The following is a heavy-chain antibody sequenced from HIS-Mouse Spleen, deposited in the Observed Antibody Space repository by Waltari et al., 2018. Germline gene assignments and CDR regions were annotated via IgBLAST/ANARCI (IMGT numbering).Heavy chain of an antibody. CDR2: IYYSGST. CDR3: AREIPYSSSWYDWYFDL. J-gene: IGHJ2*01. Sequence: QLQLQESGPGLVKPSETLSLTCTVSGGSISSSSYYWGGIRQPPGKGLGWIGSIYYSGSTYYNPALNSRVTISVDTSKNQFSLKLSSVTAADTAVYYCAREIPYSSSWYDWYFDLWGRGTLVTVSS. V-gene: IGHV4-39*07. CDR1: GGSISSSSYY. D-gene: IGHD6-13*01.